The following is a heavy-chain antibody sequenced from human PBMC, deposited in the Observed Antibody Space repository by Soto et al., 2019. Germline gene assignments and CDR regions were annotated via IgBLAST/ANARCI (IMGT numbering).Heavy chain of an antibody. V-gene: IGHV4-59*01. CDR3: ARHTRDYVGY. CDR1: GGSISSYY. J-gene: IGHJ4*02. CDR2: IYYSGST. Sequence: SETLSLTCTVSGGSISSYYWSWIRQPPRKGLEWIGYIYYSGSTNYNPSLKSRVTISVDTSKNQFSLKLSSVTAADTAVYYCARHTRDYVGYWGQGTLVTVSS. D-gene: IGHD2-2*02.